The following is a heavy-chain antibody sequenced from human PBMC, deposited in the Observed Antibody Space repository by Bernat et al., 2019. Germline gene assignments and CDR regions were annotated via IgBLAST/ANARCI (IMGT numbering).Heavy chain of an antibody. J-gene: IGHJ6*03. CDR1: GFTFRAFW. CDR2: INPDGSEQ. D-gene: IGHD3-10*01. V-gene: IGHV3-7*01. Sequence: VQLVESGGGLVQPGGSLRLSCAVSGFTFRAFWVTWVRQAPGRGLEWVANINPDGSEQYYVDSVKGRFTISRDNAENSLSLDMNSLRAEDTAVYFCARYGHYYMDVWGKGTTVTVSS. CDR3: ARYGHYYMDV.